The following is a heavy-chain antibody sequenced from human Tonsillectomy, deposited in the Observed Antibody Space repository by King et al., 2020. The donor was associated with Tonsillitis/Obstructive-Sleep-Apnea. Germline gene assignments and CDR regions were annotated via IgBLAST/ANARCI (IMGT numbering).Heavy chain of an antibody. J-gene: IGHJ4*02. D-gene: IGHD3-22*01. CDR2: ISGSGGST. V-gene: IGHV3-23*04. Sequence: VQLVESGGGLVQPGGSLRLSCAASGFTFSSYAMSWVRQAPGKGLEWVSAISGSGGSTYYADSVKGRFTISRDNSKNTLYLQMNSLRAEDTAVYYCAKEHEPYDRCGYYSPRYFDVCGQGTLVTVSS. CDR3: AKEHEPYDRCGYYSPRYFDV. CDR1: GFTFSSYA.